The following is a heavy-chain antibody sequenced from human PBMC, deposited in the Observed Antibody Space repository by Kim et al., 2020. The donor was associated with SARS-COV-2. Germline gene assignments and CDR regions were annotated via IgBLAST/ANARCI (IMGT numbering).Heavy chain of an antibody. J-gene: IGHJ6*02. CDR3: ARWGVLLWFGEGYYYGMDV. D-gene: IGHD3-10*01. Sequence: GGSLRLSCAASGFTFSSYWMHWVRQAPGKGLVWVSRINSDGSSTSYADSVKGRFTISRDNAKNTLYLQMNSLRAEDTAVYYCARWGVLLWFGEGYYYGMDVWGQGTTVTVSS. CDR2: INSDGSST. V-gene: IGHV3-74*01. CDR1: GFTFSSYW.